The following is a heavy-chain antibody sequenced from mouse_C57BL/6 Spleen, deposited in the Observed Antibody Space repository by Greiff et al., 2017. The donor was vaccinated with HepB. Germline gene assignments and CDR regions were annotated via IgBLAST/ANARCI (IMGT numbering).Heavy chain of an antibody. CDR1: GYTFTSYW. J-gene: IGHJ1*03. CDR3: ARNPNYYGSSYWYFDV. V-gene: IGHV1-64*01. D-gene: IGHD1-1*01. CDR2: IHPNSGST. Sequence: QVQLQQPGAELVKPGASVKLSCKASGYTFTSYWMHWVKQRPGQGLEWIGMIHPNSGSTNYNEKFKSKATLTVDKSSSPAYMQLSSLTSEDSAVYDCARNPNYYGSSYWYFDVWGTGTTVTVSS.